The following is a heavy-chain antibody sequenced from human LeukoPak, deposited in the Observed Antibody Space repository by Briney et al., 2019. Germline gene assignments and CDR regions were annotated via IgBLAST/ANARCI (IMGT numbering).Heavy chain of an antibody. CDR1: EFTFSRYI. Sequence: GGSLRLSCAASEFTFSRYIMTWVCQAPGKGLEWVSAISGSGMTTYYADSVKGRFTISRDNSKNTVDLHLNSLRAEDTAVVYCAKVDITGTIPRAFDIWGQGTMVTVSS. CDR2: ISGSGMTT. J-gene: IGHJ3*02. CDR3: AKVDITGTIPRAFDI. V-gene: IGHV3-23*01. D-gene: IGHD1/OR15-1a*01.